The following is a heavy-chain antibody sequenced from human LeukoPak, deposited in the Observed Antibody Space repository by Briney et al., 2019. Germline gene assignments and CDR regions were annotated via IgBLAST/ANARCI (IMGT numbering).Heavy chain of an antibody. Sequence: SETLSLTCTVSGGSISSYYWSWIRQPPGKGLEWIGHVYYSESTYYNPSLKSRVTISVDTSKNQFSLKLSSVTAADTAVYYCARYYYDSSGYYSGNYFDYWGQGTLVTVSS. CDR1: GGSISSYY. V-gene: IGHV4-59*04. CDR3: ARYYYDSSGYYSGNYFDY. CDR2: VYYSEST. J-gene: IGHJ4*02. D-gene: IGHD3-22*01.